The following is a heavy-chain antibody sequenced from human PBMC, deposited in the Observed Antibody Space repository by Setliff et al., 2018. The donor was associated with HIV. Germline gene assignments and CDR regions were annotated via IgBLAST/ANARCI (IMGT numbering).Heavy chain of an antibody. J-gene: IGHJ3*01. CDR2: VSPNSGDT. CDR3: ARYSGRGNWVKTYSFDV. V-gene: IGHV1-2*02. D-gene: IGHD7-27*01. CDR1: GYNFTDYY. Sequence: ASVKVSCKASGYNFTDYYIFWVRQAPGHGLEWLGWVSPNSGDTLYARKFQGRVIMTGETSINTVQMELRRLKYDYTAVYYCARYSGRGNWVKTYSFDVWGQGTMVTVSS.